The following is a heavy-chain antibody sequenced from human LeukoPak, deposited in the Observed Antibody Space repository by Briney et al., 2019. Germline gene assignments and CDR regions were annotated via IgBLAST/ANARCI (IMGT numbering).Heavy chain of an antibody. CDR1: GFTFSSYG. Sequence: WGSLRLSCAASGFTFSSYGMHWVRQAPGKGLEWVSFIYSAGSIYYSDSVKGRFTISIDNSKNTLYLQMNSLRAEDTAVYYCARRAGAYTHPYDYWGQGTLVTVSS. D-gene: IGHD3-16*01. V-gene: IGHV3-53*01. CDR2: IYSAGSI. J-gene: IGHJ4*02. CDR3: ARRAGAYTHPYDY.